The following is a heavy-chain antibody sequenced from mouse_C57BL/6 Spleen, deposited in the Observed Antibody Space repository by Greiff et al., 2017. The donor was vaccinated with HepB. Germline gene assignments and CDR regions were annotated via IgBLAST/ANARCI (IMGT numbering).Heavy chain of an antibody. CDR3: ARLTGTKYWYFDV. Sequence: EVKLMESGGGLVKPGGSLKLSCAASGFTFSDYGMHWVRQAPEKGLEWVAYISSGSSTIYYADTVKGRFTISRDNAKNTLFLQMTSLRSEDTAMYYCARLTGTKYWYFDVWGTGTTVTVSS. D-gene: IGHD4-1*01. CDR2: ISSGSSTI. J-gene: IGHJ1*03. CDR1: GFTFSDYG. V-gene: IGHV5-17*01.